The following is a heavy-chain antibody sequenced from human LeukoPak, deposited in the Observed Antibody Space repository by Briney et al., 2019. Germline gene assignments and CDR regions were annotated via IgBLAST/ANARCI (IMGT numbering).Heavy chain of an antibody. J-gene: IGHJ4*02. CDR3: ARVSSSFSDYGSGSYYKNDYFDY. D-gene: IGHD3-10*01. V-gene: IGHV4-34*01. Sequence: KPSETLSLTCAVYGGSLSGYYWSWIRQPPGKGLEWIGEINHSGSTNYNPSVKSRVTISVDTSKNQFSLKLSSVTAADTAVYYCARVSSSFSDYGSGSYYKNDYFDYWGQGTLVTVSS. CDR1: GGSLSGYY. CDR2: INHSGST.